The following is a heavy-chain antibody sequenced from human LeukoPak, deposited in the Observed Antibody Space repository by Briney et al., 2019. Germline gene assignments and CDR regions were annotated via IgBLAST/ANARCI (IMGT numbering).Heavy chain of an antibody. CDR2: IRDSGET. CDR3: ARDRAVTQDWVEFDP. CDR1: GFSVSNYY. D-gene: IGHD4-17*01. J-gene: IGHJ5*02. V-gene: IGHV3-66*03. Sequence: GESLRLSCAGSGFSVSNYYMSWVRQAPGKGLEWVSLIRDSGETFYADSVKGRFTISRDNSKNTMYLQMNRLRVEDTAVYFCARDRAVTQDWVEFDPWGQGTLVTVSS.